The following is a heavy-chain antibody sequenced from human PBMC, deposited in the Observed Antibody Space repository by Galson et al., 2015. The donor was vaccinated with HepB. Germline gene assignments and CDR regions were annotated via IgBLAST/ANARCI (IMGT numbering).Heavy chain of an antibody. CDR3: ASHIY. CDR1: GFTFSGYA. V-gene: IGHV3-30*04. CDR2: VSNDGSNR. J-gene: IGHJ4*02. Sequence: SLRLSCAASGFTFSGYAMHWVRQAPGKGLEWVAVVSNDGSNRYYADSVKDRFTISRNNSKNTLYMQMNSLRAEDTAVYYCASHIYWGQGTLFTVSS.